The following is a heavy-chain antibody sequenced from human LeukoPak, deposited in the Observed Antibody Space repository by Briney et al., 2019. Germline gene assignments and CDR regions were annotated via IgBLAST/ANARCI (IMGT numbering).Heavy chain of an antibody. CDR3: AGERGEEYSSGWYETNFFYN. CDR1: GDSFTSVTDY. D-gene: IGHD6-19*01. Sequence: SETLSLTCTVSGDSFTSVTDYWAWIRQPPGKGLEWIATADYSGGTYYNPSLESRVAISADMSKNQISLQLTSVTGADTAVYYCAGERGEEYSSGWYETNFFYNWGQGIRVTVSS. V-gene: IGHV4-39*07. CDR2: ADYSGGT. J-gene: IGHJ4*02.